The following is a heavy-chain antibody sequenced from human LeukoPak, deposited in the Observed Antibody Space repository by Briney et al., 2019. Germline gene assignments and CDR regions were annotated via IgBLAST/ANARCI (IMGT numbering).Heavy chain of an antibody. CDR3: VRDRDSTGYYDY. CDR2: VSDDGNNI. CDR1: GFTFSSYA. J-gene: IGHJ4*02. Sequence: GGSLRLSCAASGFTFSSYAMHWVRQAPGKGLEWVAVVSDDGNNIYYADSVKGRFTISRDNSKNTLYLQTNSLRAEDTALYYCVRDRDSTGYYDYWGQGTLVTVSS. D-gene: IGHD3-22*01. V-gene: IGHV3-30*04.